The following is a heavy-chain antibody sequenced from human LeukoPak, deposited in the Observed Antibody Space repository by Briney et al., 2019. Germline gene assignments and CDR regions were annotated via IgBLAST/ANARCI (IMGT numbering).Heavy chain of an antibody. J-gene: IGHJ4*02. Sequence: PGGSLRLSCAASGFTFSSYAMHWVRQAPGKGLEWVAFIRYDGSNKYYADSVKGRFTISRDNSKNTLYLQMNSLRPEDTAVYYCAKDGSLENFRWSSWGSPYYFDYWGQGTLVTVSS. D-gene: IGHD6-13*01. CDR2: IRYDGSNK. CDR3: AKDGSLENFRWSSWGSPYYFDY. V-gene: IGHV3-30*02. CDR1: GFTFSSYA.